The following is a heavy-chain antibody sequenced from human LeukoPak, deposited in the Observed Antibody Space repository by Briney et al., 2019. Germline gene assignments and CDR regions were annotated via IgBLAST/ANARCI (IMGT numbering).Heavy chain of an antibody. CDR1: GFTFSSYE. J-gene: IGHJ4*02. Sequence: HPGGSLRLSCAASGFTFSSYEMNWVRQAPGKGPEWVSYISSGSSSIFYADSVKGRFTISRDNAKNSLYLQMNSLRVEDTAVYYCARGGIAARFAYWGQGTLVTVSS. CDR2: ISSGSSSI. CDR3: ARGGIAARFAY. D-gene: IGHD6-6*01. V-gene: IGHV3-48*03.